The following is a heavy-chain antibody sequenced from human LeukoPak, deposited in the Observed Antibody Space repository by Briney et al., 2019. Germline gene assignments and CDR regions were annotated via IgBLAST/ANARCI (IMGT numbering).Heavy chain of an antibody. J-gene: IGHJ6*02. V-gene: IGHV3-48*04. Sequence: PGGSLRLSCAASGFSFSSYSMNWVRQASGKGLEWVSFISTSSSRIYYADSVKGRFTISRDNSRNTLYLQMDSLRAEDTAVYHCAKEQRLYFYNGMDVWGQGTTVTVSS. CDR2: ISTSSSRI. CDR3: AKEQRLYFYNGMDV. D-gene: IGHD1/OR15-1a*01. CDR1: GFSFSSYS.